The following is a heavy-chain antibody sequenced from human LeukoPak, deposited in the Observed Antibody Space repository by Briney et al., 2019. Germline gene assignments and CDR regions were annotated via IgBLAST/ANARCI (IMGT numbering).Heavy chain of an antibody. Sequence: LGESLKISCKGSGYSFTTYWIGWVRPMPGKGLEWMGIIYPGDSDTRYSPSFRGQVTISADKSISTAYLQWSSLKASDTAVYYCARPGERSRRDWNLDQWGQGTLVTVSS. CDR2: IYPGDSDT. CDR3: ARPGERSRRDWNLDQ. D-gene: IGHD1-1*01. CDR1: GYSFTTYW. V-gene: IGHV5-51*01. J-gene: IGHJ4*02.